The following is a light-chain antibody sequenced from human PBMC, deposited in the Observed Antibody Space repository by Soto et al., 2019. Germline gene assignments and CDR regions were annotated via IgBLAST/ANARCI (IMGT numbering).Light chain of an antibody. CDR1: SSDVGGYNY. CDR3: CSYAGSYTLV. J-gene: IGLJ3*02. Sequence: QSALTQPRSVSGSPGQSVSISCTGTSSDVGGYNYVSWYQQHPGKAPKLMIYDVNKRPSGVPDRFSGSKSGNTASLTISGLQDEDEDYYYCCSYAGSYTLVLGGGTKLTVL. V-gene: IGLV2-11*01. CDR2: DVN.